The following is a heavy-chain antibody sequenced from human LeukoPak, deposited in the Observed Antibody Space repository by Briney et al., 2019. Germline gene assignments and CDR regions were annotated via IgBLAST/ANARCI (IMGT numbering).Heavy chain of an antibody. CDR3: ARAFRERWLQIKAWFDP. D-gene: IGHD5-24*01. V-gene: IGHV1-2*02. J-gene: IGHJ5*02. CDR1: GYTFTGYY. CDR2: INPNSGGT. Sequence: GASVKVSCKASGYTFTGYYMHWVRQAPGQGLEWMGWINPNSGGTNYAQKFQGRVTMTRDTSISTAYMELSRLRSDDTAVYYCARAFRERWLQIKAWFDPWGQGTLVTVSS.